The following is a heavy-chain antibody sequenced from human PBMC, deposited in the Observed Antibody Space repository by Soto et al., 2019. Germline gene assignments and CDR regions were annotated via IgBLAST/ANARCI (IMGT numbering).Heavy chain of an antibody. V-gene: IGHV1-18*01. CDR2: FSYYNGDA. CDR3: AREDSGGLDY. Sequence: QVQLVQSGVEVKKPGASVKVSCKASGYTFSNYGISWVRQAPGQGLEWMGWFSYYNGDARYAQNLQGRVTMTTDTSTSTAYMELWSLRSDDTAVYYCAREDSGGLDYWGQGTLVTVSS. CDR1: GYTFSNYG. D-gene: IGHD1-26*01. J-gene: IGHJ4*02.